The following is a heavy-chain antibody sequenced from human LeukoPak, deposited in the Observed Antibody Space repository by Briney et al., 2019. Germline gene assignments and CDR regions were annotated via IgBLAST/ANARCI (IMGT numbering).Heavy chain of an antibody. CDR3: ARITYGY. CDR2: ISNSGSDI. Sequence: GGSLRLSCAASGFTFSSFSMNWVRQAPGKGLEWVSYISNSGSDISYADSVKGRFTISKANAKNSLYLQMNSLRDEDTAVYYCARITYGYWGQGTLVSVSS. J-gene: IGHJ4*02. CDR1: GFTFSSFS. V-gene: IGHV3-48*02. D-gene: IGHD4-17*01.